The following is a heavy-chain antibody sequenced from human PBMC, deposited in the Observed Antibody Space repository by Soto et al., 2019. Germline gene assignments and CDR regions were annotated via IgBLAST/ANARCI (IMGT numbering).Heavy chain of an antibody. Sequence: EVQLVESGGGLVTPGGSLRLSCTVSGFTFSNAWMTWVRQAPGKGLEWVGRIKSKTDDGTTDYAAPVKGRFTISRDDSRNTLYLQMNSLKTEDTAVYYCTTDSSSWAYYYYYGMDVWGQGTTVTVSS. J-gene: IGHJ6*02. D-gene: IGHD2-2*01. CDR1: GFTFSNAW. CDR2: IKSKTDDGTT. V-gene: IGHV3-15*01. CDR3: TTDSSSWAYYYYYGMDV.